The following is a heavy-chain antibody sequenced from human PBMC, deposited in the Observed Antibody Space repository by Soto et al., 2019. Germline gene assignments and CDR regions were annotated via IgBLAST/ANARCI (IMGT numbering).Heavy chain of an antibody. V-gene: IGHV4-59*01. J-gene: IGHJ4*02. CDR1: GGSISSYY. D-gene: IGHD3-9*01. CDR3: ARDFGHGDMTGYYNHPDY. Sequence: TSETLSLTCTVSGGSISSYYWSWIRQPPGKGLEWIGYIYYSGSTNYNPSLKSRVTISVDTSKNQFTLKLSSLSAEDTAVYYCARDFGHGDMTGYYNHPDYWGQGTLVTVSS. CDR2: IYYSGST.